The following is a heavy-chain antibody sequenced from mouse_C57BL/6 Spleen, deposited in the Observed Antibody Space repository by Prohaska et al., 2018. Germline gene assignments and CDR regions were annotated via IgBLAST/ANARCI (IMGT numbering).Heavy chain of an antibody. CDR2: ISYSGST. V-gene: IGHV3-1*01. Sequence: DVQLQESGPGMVKPSQSLSLTCTVTGYSITSGYDWHWIRHFPGNKLEWMGYISYSGSTNYNPSLKSRISITHDTSKNHFFLKLNSVTTEDTATYYCARGPLYGSFDYWGQGTTLTVSS. CDR3: ARGPLYGSFDY. D-gene: IGHD1-1*01. CDR1: GYSITSGYD. J-gene: IGHJ2*01.